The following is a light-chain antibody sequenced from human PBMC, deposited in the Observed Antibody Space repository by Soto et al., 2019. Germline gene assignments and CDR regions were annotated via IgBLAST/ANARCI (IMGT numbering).Light chain of an antibody. V-gene: IGLV2-23*01. CDR1: SSDVGGYNL. CDR2: EGS. CDR3: GSNAGRVV. Sequence: QSVLTQPASVSGSPGQSITISCTGTSSDVGGYNLVSWYQQHPGKAPKLMIYEGSKRPSGVSNRFSGSKSGNTASLTISGLQAADEADNYCGSNAGRVVFGGGTQLTVL. J-gene: IGLJ2*01.